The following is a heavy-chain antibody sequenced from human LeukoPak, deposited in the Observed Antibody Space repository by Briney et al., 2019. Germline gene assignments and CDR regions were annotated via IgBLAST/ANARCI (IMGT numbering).Heavy chain of an antibody. CDR1: GYTFTSYD. Sequence: ASVKVSCKASGYTFTSYDINWVRQATGQGLEWMGWMNPNSGNTGYAQKFQGRVTMTRNTSISTAYMELSSLRSEDTAVYYCARPTREGSDGYYGSGSYYDYWGQGTLVTVFS. J-gene: IGHJ4*02. D-gene: IGHD3-10*01. CDR3: ARPTREGSDGYYGSGSYYDY. CDR2: MNPNSGNT. V-gene: IGHV1-8*01.